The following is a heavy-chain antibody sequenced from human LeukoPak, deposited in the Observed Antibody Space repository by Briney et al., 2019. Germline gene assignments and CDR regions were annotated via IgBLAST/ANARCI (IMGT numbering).Heavy chain of an antibody. V-gene: IGHV3-30*02. Sequence: GGSLRLSCAASGFTFNSYGMHWVRQAPGKGLEWVAFIQYDGSNKYYADSVKGRFTISRDNSKNTLYLQMNSLRAEDTAVYYCAKDMEDSSAWYFDYWGQGTLVTVSS. CDR3: AKDMEDSSAWYFDY. J-gene: IGHJ4*02. CDR1: GFTFNSYG. D-gene: IGHD3-22*01. CDR2: IQYDGSNK.